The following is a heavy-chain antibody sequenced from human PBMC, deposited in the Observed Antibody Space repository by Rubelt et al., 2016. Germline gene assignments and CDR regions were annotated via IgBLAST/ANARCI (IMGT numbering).Heavy chain of an antibody. Sequence: WVRQAPGKGLEWVASISGTGGTAIYADSLKGRFTISRDNSENTLSLQMSNLDVDDTATYYCVKNSAATSVALWFDPWGQGTLVTVSS. CDR3: VKNSAATSVALWFDP. J-gene: IGHJ5*02. CDR2: ISGTGGTA. D-gene: IGHD4-23*01. V-gene: IGHV3-23*01.